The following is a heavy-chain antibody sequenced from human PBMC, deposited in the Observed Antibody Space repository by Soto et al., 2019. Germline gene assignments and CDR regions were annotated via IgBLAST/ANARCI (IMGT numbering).Heavy chain of an antibody. J-gene: IGHJ6*02. CDR2: ISSSGSTI. CDR3: ARDRSFYGMDV. V-gene: IGHV3-48*03. Sequence: EVQLVESGGGLVQPGGSLRLSCAASGFTFSSYEMNWVRQAPGKGLEWVSYISSSGSTIYYADSVKGRFTISRDNAKNALYLQMNSLRAEDTAVYYCARDRSFYGMDVWGQGTTVTVSS. CDR1: GFTFSSYE.